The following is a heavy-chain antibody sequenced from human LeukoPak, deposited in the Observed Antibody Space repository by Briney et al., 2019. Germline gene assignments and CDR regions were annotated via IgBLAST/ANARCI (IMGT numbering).Heavy chain of an antibody. V-gene: IGHV3-53*01. Sequence: PGGSLRLSCVASGFTVSSNYMSWVRQAPGKGLEWVSVIYSGGSTYYADSVKGRFTISRDNSKNTLYLQMNSLRAEDTAVYYCAKAISRLDSSSWYLAFDYWGQETLVTVSS. CDR3: AKAISRLDSSSWYLAFDY. CDR2: IYSGGST. CDR1: GFTVSSNY. D-gene: IGHD6-13*01. J-gene: IGHJ4*02.